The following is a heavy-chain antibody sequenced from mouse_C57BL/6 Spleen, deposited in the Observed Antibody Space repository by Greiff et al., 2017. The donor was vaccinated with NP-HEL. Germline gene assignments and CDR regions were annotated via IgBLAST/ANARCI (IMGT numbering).Heavy chain of an antibody. J-gene: IGHJ4*01. V-gene: IGHV1-81*01. CDR1: GYTFTSYG. D-gene: IGHD1-1*02. CDR3: ARWYDYDAMDY. Sequence: QVHVKQSGAELARPGASVKLSCKASGYTFTSYGISWVKQRTGQGLEWIGEIYPRSGNTYYNEKFKGKATLTADKSSSTAYMELRSLTSEDSAVYFCARWYDYDAMDYWGQGTSVTVSS. CDR2: IYPRSGNT.